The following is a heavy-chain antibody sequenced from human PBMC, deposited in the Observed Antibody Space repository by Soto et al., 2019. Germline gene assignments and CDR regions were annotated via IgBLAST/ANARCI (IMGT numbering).Heavy chain of an antibody. CDR2: INHSGST. Sequence: ASETLSLTCAVYGGSFSGYYWSWIRQPPGKGLEWIGEINHSGSTNYNPSLKSRVTISVDTSKNQFSLKLSSVTAADTAVYYCANYGSGIPFWGQGTLVTVSS. D-gene: IGHD3-10*01. J-gene: IGHJ4*02. CDR1: GGSFSGYY. V-gene: IGHV4-34*01. CDR3: ANYGSGIPF.